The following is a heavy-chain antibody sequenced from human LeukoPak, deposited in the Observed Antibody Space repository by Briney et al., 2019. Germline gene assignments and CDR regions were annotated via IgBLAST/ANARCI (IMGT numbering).Heavy chain of an antibody. J-gene: IGHJ4*02. CDR1: GFTFSSYA. CDR3: ARDPVEWELLLDY. CDR2: MNIDGSEK. Sequence: GGSLRLSCAASGFTFSSYAMHWVRQAPGKRLEWVANMNIDGSEKYYADSAKGRFTISRDNARNSVYSQMNSLRVEDTAVYYCARDPVEWELLLDYWGQGTLVTVSS. D-gene: IGHD1-26*01. V-gene: IGHV3-7*01.